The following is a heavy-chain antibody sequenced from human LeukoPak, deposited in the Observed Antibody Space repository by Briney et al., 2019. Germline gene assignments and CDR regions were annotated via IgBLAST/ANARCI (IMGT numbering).Heavy chain of an antibody. J-gene: IGHJ4*02. CDR2: ISSGSDFI. Sequence: GGSLRLSCAASGFTFNTYAMNWVRQAPGEGLEWVSSISSGSDFIAYADSVRGRFTISRDNAKNSLFLQMNSLRADDTALYYCASELGIVGGRRNDCWGQGALVTVSS. D-gene: IGHD1-26*01. V-gene: IGHV3-21*01. CDR1: GFTFNTYA. CDR3: ASELGIVGGRRNDC.